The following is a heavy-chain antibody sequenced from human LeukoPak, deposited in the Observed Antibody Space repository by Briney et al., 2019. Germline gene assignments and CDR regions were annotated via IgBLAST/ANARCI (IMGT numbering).Heavy chain of an antibody. CDR1: GFTVSSNY. V-gene: IGHV3-53*01. Sequence: GGSLRLSCAASGFTVSSNYMSWVRQAPGKGLEWVSVIYSGGSTYYSDSGKGRFTITRDNSKTALYLQMNGLRAEDTAVYYCARAPAPFDPWGQGTLVTVSS. CDR2: IYSGGST. CDR3: ARAPAPFDP. J-gene: IGHJ5*02.